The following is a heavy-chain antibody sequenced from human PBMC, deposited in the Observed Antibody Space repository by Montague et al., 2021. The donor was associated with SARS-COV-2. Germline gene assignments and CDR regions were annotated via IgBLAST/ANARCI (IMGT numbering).Heavy chain of an antibody. CDR3: AKYGKSVVVANAWGYYDY. CDR1: GGSISGSY. CDR2: IHYTGGT. Sequence: SETLSLTCTVSGGSISGSYWSWIRQPPGEGLEWIGYIHYTGGTSYNPSLKSRVTISVETSRNHFSLNLNSVTAADTAVYYCAKYGKSVVVANAWGYYDYWGQGMLVTVSS. J-gene: IGHJ4*02. V-gene: IGHV4-59*01. D-gene: IGHD2-15*01.